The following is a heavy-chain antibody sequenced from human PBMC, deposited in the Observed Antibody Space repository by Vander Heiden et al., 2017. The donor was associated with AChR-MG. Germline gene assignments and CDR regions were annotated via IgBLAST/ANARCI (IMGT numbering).Heavy chain of an antibody. CDR3: ARPHYYYILTGYLDV. J-gene: IGHJ6*04. D-gene: IGHD3-9*01. CDR2: IGSSTSYI. CDR1: GFTFSSYS. V-gene: IGHV3-21*01. Sequence: EVQLVESGGGLVKPGGSLRLSCAASGFTFSSYSMIWVRQAPGKGLEWVASIGSSTSYIYYADSVKGRFTISRDNAKNSLYLQMNSLRVEDTAVYYCARPHYYYILTGYLDVWGKGTTVTVSS.